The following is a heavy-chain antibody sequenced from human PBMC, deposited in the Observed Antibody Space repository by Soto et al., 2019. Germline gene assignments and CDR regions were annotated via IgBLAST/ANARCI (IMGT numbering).Heavy chain of an antibody. V-gene: IGHV3-23*01. D-gene: IGHD2-2*01. CDR1: GFTFSSYA. J-gene: IGHJ3*02. CDR2: ISGSGGST. Sequence: GGSLRLSCAASGFTFSSYAMSWVRQAPGKGLEWVSAISGSGGSTYYADSVKGRFTISRDNSKNTLYLQMNSLRAEDTAVYYCAKINRDQLLNLDAFDIWGQGTMVTVSS. CDR3: AKINRDQLLNLDAFDI.